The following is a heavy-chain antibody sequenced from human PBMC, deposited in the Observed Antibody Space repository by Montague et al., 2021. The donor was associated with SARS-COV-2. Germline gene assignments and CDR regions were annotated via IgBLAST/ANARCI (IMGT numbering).Heavy chain of an antibody. D-gene: IGHD6-13*01. V-gene: IGHV4-34*01. CDR3: ARVGRQQLVRLSGMDV. CDR1: GGSFSGYY. J-gene: IGHJ6*02. Sequence: SETLSLTCAVYGGSFSGYYCSWIRQPPGKGLEWIGIIYYSWSTYYNPSLKIQVTITVYTSKNQFSLKLSSVTAADTAVYYCARVGRQQLVRLSGMDVWGQGTTVTVSS. CDR2: IYYSWST.